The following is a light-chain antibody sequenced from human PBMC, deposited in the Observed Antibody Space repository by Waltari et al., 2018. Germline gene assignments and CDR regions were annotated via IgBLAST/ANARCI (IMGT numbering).Light chain of an antibody. J-gene: IGLJ3*02. CDR3: ATWDESPSGHWV. CDR1: ASKIGQNF. V-gene: IGLV1-44*01. Sequence: QSVLSQPPSASGTPGQRVTIFCAGRASKIGQNFVNCYQQVPGQAPKLLIYRNDLRPSGVPDRFSGSKSGTSASLAISGLQSEDEADYYCATWDESPSGHWVFGGGTKVTVL. CDR2: RND.